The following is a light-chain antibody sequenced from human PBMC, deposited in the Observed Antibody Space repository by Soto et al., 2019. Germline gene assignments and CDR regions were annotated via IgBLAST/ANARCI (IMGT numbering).Light chain of an antibody. Sequence: EIVLTKSPATLSLSPGERATLSCRASQSISSYLAWYQQKRGQAPRLLIYDASNRATGIPARFSGSGSGTDFTLTISSLETEDFAVYYCQQRSSWPLTFGGGTKVDIK. V-gene: IGKV3-11*01. CDR1: QSISSY. CDR3: QQRSSWPLT. CDR2: DAS. J-gene: IGKJ4*01.